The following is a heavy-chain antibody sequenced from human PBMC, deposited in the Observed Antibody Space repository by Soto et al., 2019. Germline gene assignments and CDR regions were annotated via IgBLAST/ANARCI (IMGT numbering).Heavy chain of an antibody. CDR3: ARGGIVVVVAARDAFDI. D-gene: IGHD2-15*01. CDR1: GGSISSGGYS. Sequence: PSETLSLTCAVSGGSISSGGYSWSWIRQPPGKGLEWIGYIYHSGSTYYNPSLKSRVTISVDRSKNQFSLKLTSVTAADTAVYYCARGGIVVVVAARDAFDIWGQGTMVT. J-gene: IGHJ3*02. CDR2: IYHSGST. V-gene: IGHV4-30-2*01.